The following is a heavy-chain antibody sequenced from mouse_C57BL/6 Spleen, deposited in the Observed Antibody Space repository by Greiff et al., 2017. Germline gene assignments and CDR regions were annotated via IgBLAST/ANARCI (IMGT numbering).Heavy chain of an antibody. Sequence: EVKLMESGGGLVKPGGSLKLSCAASGFTFSDYGMHWVRQAPEKGLEWVAYISRGSSTIYYADTVKGRSTFPRDKSKNTLFLQMTSLRSEDTAMYYCARRNYSKKNYAMDYWGQGTSVTVSS. J-gene: IGHJ4*01. V-gene: IGHV5-17*01. CDR2: ISRGSSTI. CDR1: GFTFSDYG. D-gene: IGHD2-5*01. CDR3: ARRNYSKKNYAMDY.